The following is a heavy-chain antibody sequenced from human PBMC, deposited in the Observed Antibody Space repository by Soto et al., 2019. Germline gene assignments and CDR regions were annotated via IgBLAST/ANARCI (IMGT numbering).Heavy chain of an antibody. CDR2: INAGNGNT. CDR1: GYTFTSYA. V-gene: IGHV1-3*01. CDR3: ARAYSXKWTKDV. Sequence: ASVKVSCKASGYTFTSYAMHWVRQAPGQRLEWMGWINAGNGNTKYSQKFQGRVTITRDTSASTAYMELSSLRSEDTAVYYCARAYSXKWTKDVWGQGTTVTVSS. D-gene: IGHD5-12*01. J-gene: IGHJ6*02.